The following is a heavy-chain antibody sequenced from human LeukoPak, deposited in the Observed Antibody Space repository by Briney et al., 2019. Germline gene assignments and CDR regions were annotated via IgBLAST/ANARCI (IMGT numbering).Heavy chain of an antibody. CDR3: ARRGPGAYYYYGKDV. CDR2: ISSNGGST. CDR1: GFTFSSYA. V-gene: IGHV3-64*01. Sequence: GGSLRLSCAASGFTFSSYAMHWVRQAPGKGLEYVSAISSNGGSTYYANSVKGRFTISRDNSKNTLYLQMGSLRAEDMAVYYCARRGPGAYYYYGKDVWGQGTTVTVSS. J-gene: IGHJ6*02. D-gene: IGHD1-26*01.